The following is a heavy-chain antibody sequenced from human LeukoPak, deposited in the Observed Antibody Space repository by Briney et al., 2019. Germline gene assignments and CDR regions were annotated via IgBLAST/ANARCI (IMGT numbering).Heavy chain of an antibody. CDR3: ARDISSTMVRGVIITLKAGGFDP. CDR2: INPNSGGT. J-gene: IGHJ5*02. V-gene: IGHV1-2*06. CDR1: GYTFTGYY. Sequence: GASVKVSCKASGYTFTGYYMHWVRQAPGQGLEWMGRINPNSGGTNYAQKFQGRVTMTRDTSISTAYMELSRLRSDDTTVYYCARDISSTMVRGVIITLKAGGFDPWGQGTLVTVSS. D-gene: IGHD3-10*01.